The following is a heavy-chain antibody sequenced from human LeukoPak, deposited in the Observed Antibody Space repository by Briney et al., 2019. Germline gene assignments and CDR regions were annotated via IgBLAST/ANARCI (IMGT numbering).Heavy chain of an antibody. CDR3: ARFSGSYFFDY. V-gene: IGHV4-59*01. CDR1: GASISDYF. D-gene: IGHD1-26*01. Sequence: SEPLSLTCTISGASISDYFWSWIRQPPGKGLEWIGYVFYSGSTTYNPSLNSRVAISIDTSRSQFSLRLSSVTAADTAVYYCARFSGSYFFDYWGPGTLVTVSS. J-gene: IGHJ4*02. CDR2: VFYSGST.